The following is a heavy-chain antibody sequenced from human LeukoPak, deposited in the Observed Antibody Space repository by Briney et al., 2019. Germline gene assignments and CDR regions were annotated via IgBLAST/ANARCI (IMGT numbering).Heavy chain of an antibody. V-gene: IGHV3-23*01. D-gene: IGHD3-22*01. Sequence: GGSLRLSCAASGFTFSSYAMSWVRQAPGKGLEWVSAISGSGGSTYYADSVKGRFTISRDNSKNTLYLQMNSLRAEDMAVYYCAKDGNLRYYYDSSGYPVAFDIWGQGTMVTVSS. CDR2: ISGSGGST. CDR1: GFTFSSYA. CDR3: AKDGNLRYYYDSSGYPVAFDI. J-gene: IGHJ3*02.